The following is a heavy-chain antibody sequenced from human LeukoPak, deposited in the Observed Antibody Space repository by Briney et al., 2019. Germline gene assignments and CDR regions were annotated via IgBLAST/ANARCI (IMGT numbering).Heavy chain of an antibody. D-gene: IGHD2-2*01. CDR2: INHSGST. CDR3: ARNQGVPAAKYYYYDYMDV. Sequence: SETLSLTCAVYGGSFSGYYWSWIRQPPGKGLEWIGEINHSGSTNYNPSLKSRVTISVDTSKNQFSLKLSSVTAADTAVYYCARNQGVPAAKYYYYDYMDVWGKGATVTVSS. CDR1: GGSFSGYY. J-gene: IGHJ6*03. V-gene: IGHV4-34*01.